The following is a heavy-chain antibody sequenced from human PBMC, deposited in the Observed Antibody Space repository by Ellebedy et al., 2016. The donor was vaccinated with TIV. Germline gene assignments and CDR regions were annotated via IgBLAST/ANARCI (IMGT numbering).Heavy chain of an antibody. CDR3: ARDISPDGYCSSTSCYIGWFDP. V-gene: IGHV4-4*02. CDR1: GGSISSSNW. J-gene: IGHJ5*02. CDR2: IYHSGST. D-gene: IGHD2-2*02. Sequence: SETLSLXCAVSGGSISSSNWWSWVRQPPGKGLEWIGEIYHSGSTNYNPSLKSRVTISVDTSKNQFSLKLSSVTAADTAVYYCARDISPDGYCSSTSCYIGWFDPWGQGTLVTVSS.